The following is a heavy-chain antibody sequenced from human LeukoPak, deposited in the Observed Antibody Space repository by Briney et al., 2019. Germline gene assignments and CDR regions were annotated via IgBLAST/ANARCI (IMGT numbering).Heavy chain of an antibody. CDR3: ARGDYYDSSGYFDY. CDR2: ISAYNGNT. Sequence: ASVKVSCKASGYTFTSYGISWVRQAPGQGLEWMGWISAYNGNTNYAQKFQGRVTMTRDTSTSTVYMELSSLRSEDTAVYYCARGDYYDSSGYFDYWGQGTLVTVSS. J-gene: IGHJ4*02. V-gene: IGHV1-18*01. D-gene: IGHD3-22*01. CDR1: GYTFTSYG.